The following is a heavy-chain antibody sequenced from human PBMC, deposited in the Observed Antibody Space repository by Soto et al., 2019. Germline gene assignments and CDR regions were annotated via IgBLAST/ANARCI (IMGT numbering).Heavy chain of an antibody. CDR3: ATRSAAKVSHFDY. D-gene: IGHD2-2*01. J-gene: IGHJ4*02. CDR2: IYYSGST. Sequence: PSETLSLTCTVSGGSISSYYWSWIRQPPGKGLEWIGYIYYSGSTNYNPSLKSRVTISVDTSRNQFSLKLSSVTAADTAVYYCATRSAAKVSHFDYWGQGTLVTVSS. CDR1: GGSISSYY. V-gene: IGHV4-59*01.